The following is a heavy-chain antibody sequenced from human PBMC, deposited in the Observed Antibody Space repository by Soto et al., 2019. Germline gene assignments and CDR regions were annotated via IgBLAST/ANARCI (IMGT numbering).Heavy chain of an antibody. CDR2: LSPTGDII. V-gene: IGHV3-11*01. CDR1: GFTFSGHY. Sequence: PGGSLRLSCAASGFTFSGHYMSWIRQAPGKGLEWVSYLSPTGDIIYYADSVRGRFTISRDNVKNSLYLQLSSLRAEDTAVYYCARDGVDSATYWGQGTLVTVSS. J-gene: IGHJ4*02. D-gene: IGHD5-18*01. CDR3: ARDGVDSATY.